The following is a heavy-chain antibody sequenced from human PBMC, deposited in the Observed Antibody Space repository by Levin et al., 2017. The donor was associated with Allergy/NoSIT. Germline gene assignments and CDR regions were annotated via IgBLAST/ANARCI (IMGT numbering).Heavy chain of an antibody. J-gene: IGHJ2*01. CDR2: ISRGNSYT. D-gene: IGHD6-19*01. V-gene: IGHV3-11*03. Sequence: GESLKISCAASGFIVSDSYMSWIRQAPGKGLEWVSYISRGNSYTNYLDSVKGRFTISRDNAKNSLYLQMNSLRAEDTALYHCARHSSGWGSYYYFDLWGRGTLVTVSS. CDR1: GFIVSDSY. CDR3: ARHSSGWGSYYYFDL.